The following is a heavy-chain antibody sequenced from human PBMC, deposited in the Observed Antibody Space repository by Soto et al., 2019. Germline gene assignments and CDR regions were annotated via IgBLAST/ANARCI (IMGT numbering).Heavy chain of an antibody. CDR2: IYYSGST. J-gene: IGHJ4*02. CDR1: GGSINSYS. V-gene: IGHV4-59*08. D-gene: IGHD5-12*01. CDR3: GRRYYSGYDY. Sequence: PSETLSLTCTVSGGSINSYSWSWIRQPPGKGLEWIGYIYYSGSTNYNPSLKSRVTISVDTSKNQFSLKLSSVTAADTAVYYCGRRYYSGYDYWGQGTLVTVSS.